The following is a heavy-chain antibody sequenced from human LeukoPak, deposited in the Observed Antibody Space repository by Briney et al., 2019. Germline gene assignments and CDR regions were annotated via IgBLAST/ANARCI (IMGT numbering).Heavy chain of an antibody. Sequence: GASVKVSCTASGYTFTGYYMHWVRQAPGQGLEWMGWINPNSGGTNYAQKFQGWVTMTRDTSISTAYMELSRLRSDDTAVYYCARDRPPRYYYDSSGFYGMDVWGQGTTVTVSS. CDR1: GYTFTGYY. V-gene: IGHV1-2*04. CDR2: INPNSGGT. D-gene: IGHD3-22*01. J-gene: IGHJ6*02. CDR3: ARDRPPRYYYDSSGFYGMDV.